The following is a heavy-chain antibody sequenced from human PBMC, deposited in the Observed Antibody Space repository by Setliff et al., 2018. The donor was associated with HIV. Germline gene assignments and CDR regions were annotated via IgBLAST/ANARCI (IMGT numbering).Heavy chain of an antibody. J-gene: IGHJ3*02. CDR2: IDPNGGAT. V-gene: IGHV1-46*01. D-gene: IGHD2-2*01. Sequence: RASVKVSCKASKYTFTDYYMHWVRQAPGQGLEWLGIIDPNGGATNNAQKLQGRLTVTTDTSTGTLYMELSNLRSDDPAVYYCARAGGGATDQAFDIWGQGTMVTVSS. CDR3: ARAGGGATDQAFDI. CDR1: KYTFTDYY.